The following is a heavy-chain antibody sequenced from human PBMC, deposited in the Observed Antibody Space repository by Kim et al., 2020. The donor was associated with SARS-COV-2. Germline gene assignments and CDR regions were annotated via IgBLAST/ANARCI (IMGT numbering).Heavy chain of an antibody. CDR3: ARHWGGWMAPDNWFDP. Sequence: GESLKISCKGSGYSFTSYWIGWVRQMPGKGLEWMGIIYPGDSDTRYSPSFQGQVTISADKSISTAYLQWSSLKASDTAMYYCARHWGGWMAPDNWFDPWGQGTLVTVSS. V-gene: IGHV5-51*01. CDR2: IYPGDSDT. D-gene: IGHD3-10*01. CDR1: GYSFTSYW. J-gene: IGHJ5*02.